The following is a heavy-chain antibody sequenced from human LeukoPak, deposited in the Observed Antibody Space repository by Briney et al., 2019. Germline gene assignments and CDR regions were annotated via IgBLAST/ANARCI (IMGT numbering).Heavy chain of an antibody. CDR1: GGSLSGYY. V-gene: IGHV4-34*01. D-gene: IGHD3-10*01. CDR3: ARHGVWYFAL. J-gene: IGHJ2*01. CDR2: IHHGGRT. Sequence: PSETLSLTCAVYGGSLSGYYWSWIRQPPGKGLEWIGEIHHGGRTKYHPALKSRVTISVDTPNNQFSLKLSSMTAADTAVYYCARHGVWYFALWGPGTLVTVSS.